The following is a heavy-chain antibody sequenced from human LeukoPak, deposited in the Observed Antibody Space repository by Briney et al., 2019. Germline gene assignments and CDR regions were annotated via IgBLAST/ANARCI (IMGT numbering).Heavy chain of an antibody. CDR2: ISGSGSTI. CDR1: GFTFSSYG. D-gene: IGHD5/OR15-5a*01. Sequence: GGSLRLSCAASGFTFSSYGMHWVRQAPGKGLEWVSYISGSGSTIYYADSVKGRFTISRDNARNSLYLQMNSLRAEDTAVYYCAREVSLSLWGQGTTVTVSS. CDR3: AREVSLSL. V-gene: IGHV3-48*04. J-gene: IGHJ6*02.